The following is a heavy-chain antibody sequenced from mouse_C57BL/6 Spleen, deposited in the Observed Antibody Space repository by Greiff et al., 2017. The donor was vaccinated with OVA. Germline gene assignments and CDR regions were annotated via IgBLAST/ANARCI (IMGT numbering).Heavy chain of an antibody. D-gene: IGHD3-3*01. CDR2: ISSGGSYT. J-gene: IGHJ4*01. CDR1: GFTFSSYG. V-gene: IGHV5-6*02. Sequence: DVMLVESGGDLVKPGGSLKLSCAASGFTFSSYGMSWVRQTPDKRLEWVATISSGGSYTYYPDSVKGRFTISRDNAKNTLYLQMSSLKSEDAAMYYCARHELGAMDYWGQGTSVTVSS. CDR3: ARHELGAMDY.